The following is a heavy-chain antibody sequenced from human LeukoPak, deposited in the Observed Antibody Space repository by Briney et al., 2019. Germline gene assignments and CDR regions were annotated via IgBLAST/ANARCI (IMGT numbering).Heavy chain of an antibody. V-gene: IGHV4-34*01. CDR2: INHSGST. CDR1: GGSFSGYY. CDR3: ARGGDSYPYYFDY. Sequence: SETLSLTCAAYGGSFSGYYWSWIRQPPGKGLEWIGEINHSGSTNYNPSLKSRVTISVDTSKNQFSLKLSSVTAADTAVYYCARGGDSYPYYFDYWGQGTLVTVSS. J-gene: IGHJ4*02. D-gene: IGHD2-15*01.